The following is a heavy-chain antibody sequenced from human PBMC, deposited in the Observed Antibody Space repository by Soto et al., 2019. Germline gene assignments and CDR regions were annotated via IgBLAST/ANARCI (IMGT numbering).Heavy chain of an antibody. CDR2: INPSGGST. J-gene: IGHJ6*02. CDR3: AREPTEIQTYYGMDV. V-gene: IGHV1-46*01. Sequence: GASVKVSCKASGYTFTSYYMHWVRQAPGQGLEWMGIINPSGGSTSYAQKFQGRVTMTRDTSTSTVYMELSSLRSEDTAVYYCAREPTEIQTYYGMDVWGQGTTVTVSS. CDR1: GYTFTSYY.